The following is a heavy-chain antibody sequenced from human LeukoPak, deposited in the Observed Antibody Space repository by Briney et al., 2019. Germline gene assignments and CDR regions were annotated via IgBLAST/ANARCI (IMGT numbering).Heavy chain of an antibody. J-gene: IGHJ6*03. CDR1: GASVSSYY. V-gene: IGHV4-59*02. CDR2: IYYSGST. CDR3: ARYSGSYYIDYYYYMDV. Sequence: PSETLSLTCTVSGASVSSYYWSWIRQPPGKELEWIGYIYYSGSTNYNPSLKSRVTISVDTSKNQFSLKLSSVTAADTAVYYCARYSGSYYIDYYYYMDVWGKGTTVTVSS. D-gene: IGHD1-26*01.